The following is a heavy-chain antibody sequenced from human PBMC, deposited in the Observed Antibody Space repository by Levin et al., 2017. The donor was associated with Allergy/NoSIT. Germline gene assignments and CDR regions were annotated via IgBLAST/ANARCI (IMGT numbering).Heavy chain of an antibody. J-gene: IGHJ2*01. CDR3: AREYYDTPGDWYFDL. Sequence: SQTLSLTCTVSGGSISSYYWSWIRQPPGKGLEWIGYIYYSGSTNYNPSLKSRVTISVDTSKNQFSLKLSSVTAADTAVYYCAREYYDTPGDWYFDLWGRGTLVTVSS. CDR2: IYYSGST. CDR1: GGSISSYY. V-gene: IGHV4-59*01. D-gene: IGHD3-22*01.